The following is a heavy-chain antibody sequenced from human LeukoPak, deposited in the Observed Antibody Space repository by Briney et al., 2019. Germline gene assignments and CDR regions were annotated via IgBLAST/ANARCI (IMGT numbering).Heavy chain of an antibody. CDR2: IYYSGST. J-gene: IGHJ4*02. CDR1: GGSISSYY. D-gene: IGHD5-18*01. Sequence: SETLSLTCTVSGGSISSYYWSWIRQPPGKGLEWIGYIYYSGSTNYNPSLKSRVTISVDTSKNQFSLKLSSVTAADTAVYYCARGGYSYGFKFDYWGRGTLVTVSS. V-gene: IGHV4-59*01. CDR3: ARGGYSYGFKFDY.